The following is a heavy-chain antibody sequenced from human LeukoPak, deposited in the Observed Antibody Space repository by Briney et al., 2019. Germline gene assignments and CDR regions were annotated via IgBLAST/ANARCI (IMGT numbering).Heavy chain of an antibody. D-gene: IGHD6-19*01. J-gene: IGHJ4*02. CDR2: INSNGDIT. Sequence: SGGSLRLSCSASGFPFSSFAMHWVRQAPGKGLEHVSAINSNGDITDYADSVKGRFTISRDSYKNMLYLHMSSLRAEDTAVYYCVKSPHASSSYFDYWGQGTLVTVSS. V-gene: IGHV3-64D*09. CDR3: VKSPHASSSYFDY. CDR1: GFPFSSFA.